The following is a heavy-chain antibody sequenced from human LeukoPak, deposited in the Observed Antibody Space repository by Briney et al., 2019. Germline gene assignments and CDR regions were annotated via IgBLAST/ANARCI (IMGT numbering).Heavy chain of an antibody. J-gene: IGHJ4*02. V-gene: IGHV4-39*07. CDR3: ARDLQLWITRYFDY. CDR2: IYYSGST. Sequence: PSETLSLTCTVSGGSISSSSYYWGWIRQPPGKGLEWIGSIYYSGSTYYNPSLKSRVTISVDTSKNQFSLKLSSVTAADTAVYYCARDLQLWITRYFDYWGQGALVTVSS. D-gene: IGHD5-18*01. CDR1: GGSISSSSYY.